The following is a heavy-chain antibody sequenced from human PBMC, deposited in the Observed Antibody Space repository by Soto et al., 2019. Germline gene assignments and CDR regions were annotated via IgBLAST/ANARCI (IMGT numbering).Heavy chain of an antibody. CDR3: ARPLPRWSYHYGRDV. V-gene: IGHV3-30-3*01. J-gene: IGHJ6*02. Sequence: QLVESGGRGVQPGRSLRLSCAASEFTFTSYAMHWVRQAPGRGLEWVALISFDGTSEYYAYSVKGRFIISRDNSKTMVSLQMNSLRPDETAIYDCARPLPRWSYHYGRDVWGHGTTVTVSS. CDR2: ISFDGTSE. D-gene: IGHD2-15*01. CDR1: EFTFTSYA.